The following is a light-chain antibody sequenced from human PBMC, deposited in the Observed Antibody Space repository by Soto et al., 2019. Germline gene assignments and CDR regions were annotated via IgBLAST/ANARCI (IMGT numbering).Light chain of an antibody. V-gene: IGKV1-39*01. CDR1: QNINNY. Sequence: DIQMTQSPSSLSASVGDRVTITCRSSQNINNYLNWYQQRPGKAPRLLMYAASTLQSGVPSRFSGSGSGTDFTLAISSLQPEDFATYYCQQSYIEPWGTCGQGTKVDTK. CDR3: QQSYIEPWGT. J-gene: IGKJ1*01. CDR2: AAS.